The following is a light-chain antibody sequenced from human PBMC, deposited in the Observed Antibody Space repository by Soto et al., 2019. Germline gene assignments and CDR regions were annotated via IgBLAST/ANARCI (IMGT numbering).Light chain of an antibody. CDR1: SSNIGNNY. CDR3: GTWDSSLRAYA. V-gene: IGLV1-51*01. Sequence: QSALTQPPSVSAAPGQKVTISCSGSSSNIGNNYVSWYQQLPGTAPKLLIYDNNKRPSGIPDRFSGSKSGTSATLGITGLQTGDEADYHCGTWDSSLRAYAFGTGTKVTVL. CDR2: DNN. J-gene: IGLJ1*01.